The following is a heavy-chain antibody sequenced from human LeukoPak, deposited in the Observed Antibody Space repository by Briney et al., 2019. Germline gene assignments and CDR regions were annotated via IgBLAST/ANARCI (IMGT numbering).Heavy chain of an antibody. J-gene: IGHJ4*02. CDR1: GGSISSSNW. Sequence: PSETLSLTCAVSGGSISSSNWWNWVRQPPGKGLEWIGEIYHSGSANYNPSLTSRVTMSVDKSKNQISLKLSSVTAADTAVYYCAGAPTSTRHFGYWGQGTLVTVSS. D-gene: IGHD2-2*01. CDR3: AGAPTSTRHFGY. CDR2: IYHSGSA. V-gene: IGHV4-4*02.